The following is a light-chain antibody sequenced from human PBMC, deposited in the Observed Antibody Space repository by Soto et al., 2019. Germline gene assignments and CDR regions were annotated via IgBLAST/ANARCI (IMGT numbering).Light chain of an antibody. J-gene: IGKJ1*01. Sequence: EIVLTQSPGTLSLSPGERATLSCRASQSVSSNYLAWYQQKPGQAPRLLIYGASSRATGIPDRFSGSGSGTDFTLTISRLEPEDFAVYYCQQYCSSPVTFGQGTKVEIK. V-gene: IGKV3-20*01. CDR1: QSVSSNY. CDR3: QQYCSSPVT. CDR2: GAS.